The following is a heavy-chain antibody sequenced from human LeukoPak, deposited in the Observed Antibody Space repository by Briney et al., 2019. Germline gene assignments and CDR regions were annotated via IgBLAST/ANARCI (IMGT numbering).Heavy chain of an antibody. CDR3: AGGLGIQTWLDAFDI. Sequence: SVKVSCKASGGTFSSYAISWVRQAPGQGLEWMGGIIPIFGTANYAQKFQGRVTITTDESTSTAYMERSSLRSEETAVYYCAGGLGIQTWLDAFDIRGQGTMVTVSS. V-gene: IGHV1-69*05. CDR1: GGTFSSYA. CDR2: IIPIFGTA. D-gene: IGHD5-18*01. J-gene: IGHJ3*02.